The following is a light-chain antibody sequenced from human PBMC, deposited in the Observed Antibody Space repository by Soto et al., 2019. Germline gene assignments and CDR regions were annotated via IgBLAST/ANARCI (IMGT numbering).Light chain of an antibody. V-gene: IGLV2-14*01. CDR3: ASYTTSSTYV. Sequence: QSVLTQPASVSGSPGQSIAISCTGTSSDVGGYSYVSWYQQQPGKAPKLVISDVSNRPSGVSDRFSGSKSGNTASLTISGLQTEDEADYYCASYTTSSTYVFGHGTQLTVL. J-gene: IGLJ7*01. CDR2: DVS. CDR1: SSDVGGYSY.